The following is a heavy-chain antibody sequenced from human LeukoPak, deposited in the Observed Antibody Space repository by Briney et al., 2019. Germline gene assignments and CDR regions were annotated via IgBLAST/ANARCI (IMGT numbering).Heavy chain of an antibody. V-gene: IGHV1-69*13. CDR3: ARPLFDQLLHNWFDP. J-gene: IGHJ5*02. CDR1: GGTFSSYA. CDR2: IIPIFGTA. Sequence: GASVKVSCKASGGTFSSYAISWVRQAPGQGLEWMGGIIPIFGTANYAQKFQGRVTITADESTSTAYMELSSLRSEDTAVYYCARPLFDQLLHNWFDPWGQGTLVTVSS. D-gene: IGHD2-2*01.